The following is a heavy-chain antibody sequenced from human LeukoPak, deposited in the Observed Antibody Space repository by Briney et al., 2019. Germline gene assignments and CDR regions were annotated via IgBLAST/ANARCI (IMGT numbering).Heavy chain of an antibody. Sequence: ASVKVSCKASGYTFTGYYMHWVRQAPGQGLEWMGWINPNSGGTNYAQKFQGRVTMTRDTSISTAYMELRSLRSDDTAVYYCARDPFSGDFWSGGRQDYYYYMDVWGKGTTVTVSS. V-gene: IGHV1-2*02. J-gene: IGHJ6*03. CDR1: GYTFTGYY. CDR2: INPNSGGT. D-gene: IGHD3-3*01. CDR3: ARDPFSGDFWSGGRQDYYYYMDV.